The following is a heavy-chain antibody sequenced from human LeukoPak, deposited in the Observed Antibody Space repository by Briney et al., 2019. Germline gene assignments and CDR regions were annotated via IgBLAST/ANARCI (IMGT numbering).Heavy chain of an antibody. D-gene: IGHD1-14*01. CDR1: GFTFSTYA. V-gene: IGHV3-30*02. CDR2: IRFDGSNK. Sequence: GGSLRLSCAASGFTFSTYAMHWVRQAPGKGLEWVAFIRFDGSNKYYADSVKGRYTISRDNSKNTLYLQMNSLRAEDTAVYYCAKDRKVNPYYFDYWGQGTLVTVSS. J-gene: IGHJ4*02. CDR3: AKDRKVNPYYFDY.